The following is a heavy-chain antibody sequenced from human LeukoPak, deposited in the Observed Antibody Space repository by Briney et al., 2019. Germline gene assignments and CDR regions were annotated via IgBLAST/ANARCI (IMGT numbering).Heavy chain of an antibody. V-gene: IGHV1-24*01. CDR2: FDPEDGET. CDR1: GYTLTELS. J-gene: IGHJ4*02. Sequence: GASVKVSCKVSGYTLTELSMHWVRQAPGKGLEWMGGFDPEDGETIYAQKFQGRVTMTEDTSTDTAYMELSSLRSEDTAVYYCATGPPLYSGSYYLDYWGQGTLVTVSS. D-gene: IGHD1-26*01. CDR3: ATGPPLYSGSYYLDY.